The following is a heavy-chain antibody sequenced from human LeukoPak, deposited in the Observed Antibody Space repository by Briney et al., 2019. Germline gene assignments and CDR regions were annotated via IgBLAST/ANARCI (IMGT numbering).Heavy chain of an antibody. V-gene: IGHV4-38-2*02. J-gene: IGHJ4*02. D-gene: IGHD3-10*01. CDR2: IYHSGST. CDR1: GYSISSGYY. CDR3: ARAIWFGGLYYFDY. Sequence: SETLSLTCTVSGYSISSGYYWGWIRQPPGKGLEWIGSIYHSGSTYYNPSLKSRVTMSVDTSKNQFSLKLSSVTAADTAVYYCARAIWFGGLYYFDYWGQGTLVTVSS.